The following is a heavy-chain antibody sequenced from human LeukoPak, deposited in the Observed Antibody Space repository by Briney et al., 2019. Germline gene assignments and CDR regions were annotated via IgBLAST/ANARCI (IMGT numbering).Heavy chain of an antibody. Sequence: SETLSLTCTVSGGSISSSSYYWGWIRQPPGKGLEWIGSIYYSGSTYYNPSLKSRVTISVDTSKNQFSLKLSSVTAADTAVYYCASMNYYGSFYYFDYWGQGTLVTVSS. CDR1: GGSISSSSYY. J-gene: IGHJ4*02. D-gene: IGHD3-10*01. CDR3: ASMNYYGSFYYFDY. CDR2: IYYSGST. V-gene: IGHV4-39*01.